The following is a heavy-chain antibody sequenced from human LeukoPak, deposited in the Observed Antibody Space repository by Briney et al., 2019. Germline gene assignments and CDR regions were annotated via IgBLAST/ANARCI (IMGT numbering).Heavy chain of an antibody. D-gene: IGHD3-3*01. J-gene: IGHJ3*02. CDR1: GFTFNSYS. Sequence: GGSLRLSCAASGFTFNSYSMNWVRQAPGKGLEWVSIIQTGGSTYYADSVKDRFTISRDRSKNTLYLQMNSLRADDTAVYFCVKGLEWFPHTFAFDIWGQGTMVTVSS. CDR3: VKGLEWFPHTFAFDI. V-gene: IGHV3-66*01. CDR2: IQTGGST.